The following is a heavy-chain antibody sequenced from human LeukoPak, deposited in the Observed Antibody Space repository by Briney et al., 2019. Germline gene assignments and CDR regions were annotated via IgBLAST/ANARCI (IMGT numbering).Heavy chain of an antibody. D-gene: IGHD3-22*01. V-gene: IGHV1-18*01. CDR2: ISAYNGNT. Sequence: ASVKVSCKASGYTFTSYGISWVRQAPGQGLEWMGWISAYNGNTNYAHKLQGRVTMTTDTSTSTAYMELRSLRSDDTAVYYGARASPSPMIVVVTPHDYWGQGTLVTVSS. J-gene: IGHJ4*02. CDR3: ARASPSPMIVVVTPHDY. CDR1: GYTFTSYG.